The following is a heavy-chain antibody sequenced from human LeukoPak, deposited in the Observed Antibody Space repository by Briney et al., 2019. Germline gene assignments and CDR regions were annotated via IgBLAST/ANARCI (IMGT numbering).Heavy chain of an antibody. Sequence: GGSLRLSCAASGFPFSRYSMNWVRQAPGKGLEWVSSISSSSSYIYYADSVKGRFTISRDNAKNSLYLQMNSLRAEDTAVYYCARVGPRGDYYGSGSSTPPYYYYYMDVWGKGTTVTISS. D-gene: IGHD3-10*01. CDR3: ARVGPRGDYYGSGSSTPPYYYYYMDV. V-gene: IGHV3-21*01. CDR2: ISSSSSYI. CDR1: GFPFSRYS. J-gene: IGHJ6*03.